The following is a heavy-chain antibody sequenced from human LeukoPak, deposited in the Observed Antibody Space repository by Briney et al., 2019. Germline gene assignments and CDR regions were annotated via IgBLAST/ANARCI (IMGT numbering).Heavy chain of an antibody. Sequence: PSENLSLTCAVYGGSFSGYYWSWIRQPPGKGLEWIGEINHSGSTNYNPSLKSRVTISVDTSKNQFSLKLSSVTAADTAVYYCARGHYSSSWYVDYWGQGTLVTVSS. J-gene: IGHJ4*02. CDR2: INHSGST. V-gene: IGHV4-34*01. CDR3: ARGHYSSSWYVDY. CDR1: GGSFSGYY. D-gene: IGHD6-13*01.